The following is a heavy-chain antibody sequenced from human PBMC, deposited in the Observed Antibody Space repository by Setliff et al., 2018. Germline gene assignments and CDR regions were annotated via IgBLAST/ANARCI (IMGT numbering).Heavy chain of an antibody. Sequence: PSETLSLTCTVSGGSISSGGYYWSWIRRHPGKGLEWIGYIYYSGSTYYNPSLMSRLTISVDTSKTQFSLRLSSVTAADTAVYYCARAITSKYYFEYWGQGTLVTVSS. V-gene: IGHV4-31*03. D-gene: IGHD3-16*01. J-gene: IGHJ4*02. CDR3: ARAITSKYYFEY. CDR1: GGSISSGGYY. CDR2: IYYSGST.